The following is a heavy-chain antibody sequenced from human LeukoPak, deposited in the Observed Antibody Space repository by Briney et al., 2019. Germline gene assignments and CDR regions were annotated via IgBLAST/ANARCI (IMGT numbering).Heavy chain of an antibody. Sequence: QPGGSLRLSCAASGFTFSSYAMHWVRQAPGKGLEWVAIISNDGSNKYYADSVKGRFTLSRDNSKYTVYLQMNSLRAEDTAVYYCARDLGLGRGWYGGDFWGQGTLVTVSS. V-gene: IGHV3-30*04. CDR3: ARDLGLGRGWYGGDF. CDR2: ISNDGSNK. D-gene: IGHD6-19*01. J-gene: IGHJ4*02. CDR1: GFTFSSYA.